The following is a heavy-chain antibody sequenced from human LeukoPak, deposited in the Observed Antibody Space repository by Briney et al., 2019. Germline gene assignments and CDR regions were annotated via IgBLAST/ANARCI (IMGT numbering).Heavy chain of an antibody. CDR2: ISYDGSNK. V-gene: IGHV3-30*04. D-gene: IGHD4-23*01. CDR1: GFTFGSYA. CDR3: AKDRPTVVTRRHYFDY. Sequence: GGSLRLSCAASGFTFGSYAMHWVRPAPGGGLEWVAVISYDGSNKYYADFVKGRLTLSRDHSKNPLYRQMDSVIAEDTAVYYWAKDRPTVVTRRHYFDYWGQGILVTVSS. J-gene: IGHJ4*02.